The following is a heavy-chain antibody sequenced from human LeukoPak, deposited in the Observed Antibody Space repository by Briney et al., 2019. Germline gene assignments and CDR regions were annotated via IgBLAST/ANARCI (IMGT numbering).Heavy chain of an antibody. J-gene: IGHJ4*02. CDR1: GVTFSSYV. Sequence: GGSLRLSCAASGVTFSSYVMNWVRQAPGKGLEWVSTISGSGGSTFYADSVKGRFTISRDNSKNTLYLQMNSLRAEDMAVYYCAKRSSGWEPFDYWGQGTLVTVSS. D-gene: IGHD6-19*01. CDR2: ISGSGGST. CDR3: AKRSSGWEPFDY. V-gene: IGHV3-23*01.